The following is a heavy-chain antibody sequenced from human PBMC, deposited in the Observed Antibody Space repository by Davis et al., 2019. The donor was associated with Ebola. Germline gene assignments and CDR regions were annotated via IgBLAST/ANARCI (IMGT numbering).Heavy chain of an antibody. D-gene: IGHD6-19*01. Sequence: GSLRLSCAVSGGSISGRVWWSWVRQPPGKGLEWIGEISHGGSTHYNPSLKSRVTISVDKSKNQFSLKLNSVTAADTAVYYCGRDFPQLISGWLSDAFDIWGQGTMVTVSS. CDR3: GRDFPQLISGWLSDAFDI. V-gene: IGHV4-4*02. J-gene: IGHJ3*02. CDR2: ISHGGST. CDR1: GGSISGRVW.